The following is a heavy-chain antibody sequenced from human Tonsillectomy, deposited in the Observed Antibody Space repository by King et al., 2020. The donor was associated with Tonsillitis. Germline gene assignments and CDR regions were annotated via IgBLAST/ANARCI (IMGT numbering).Heavy chain of an antibody. J-gene: IGHJ4*02. CDR1: GGSISSYY. D-gene: IGHD4-17*01. CDR2: IYHSGGS. CDR3: ARELGTYGDYPYFDY. V-gene: IGHV4-59*01. Sequence: QLQESGPGLVKSSETLSLTCTVSGGSISSYYWSWIRQTPGKGLEWIGFIYHSGGSNYNPSLKSRVTISPDTSKNQFSLNLTSVTAADTAVYSCARELGTYGDYPYFDYWGQGILVTVSS.